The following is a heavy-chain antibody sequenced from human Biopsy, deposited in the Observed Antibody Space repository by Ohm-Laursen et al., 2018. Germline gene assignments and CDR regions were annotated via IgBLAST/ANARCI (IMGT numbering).Heavy chain of an antibody. CDR3: EGYYYDVSGSYFDF. CDR2: IYGDGRT. CDR1: GFSVNDNY. J-gene: IGHJ4*02. V-gene: IGHV3-53*01. D-gene: IGHD3-22*01. Sequence: SLRLSCTASGFSVNDNYMSWVRQAPGKGLEWASFIYGDGRTFYAGSVKDRFTLSRDTSNNLMFLQMDSLRADDTAVYYCEGYYYDVSGSYFDFWGQGALLTVSS.